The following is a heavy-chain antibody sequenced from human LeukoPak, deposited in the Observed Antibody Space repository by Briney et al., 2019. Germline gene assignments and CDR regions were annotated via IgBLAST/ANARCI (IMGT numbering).Heavy chain of an antibody. J-gene: IGHJ4*02. CDR1: GYTFTGYY. V-gene: IGHV1-2*02. D-gene: IGHD6-13*01. CDR2: INPNSGGT. Sequence: GASVKVSCKASGYTFTGYYMHWVRQAPGQGLEWMGWINPNSGGTNYAQKFQGRVTMTRDTSISTAYMELSRLRSDDTAVYYCARDDELRGAAAGTGPVRWGQGTLVTVSS. CDR3: ARDDELRGAAAGTGPVR.